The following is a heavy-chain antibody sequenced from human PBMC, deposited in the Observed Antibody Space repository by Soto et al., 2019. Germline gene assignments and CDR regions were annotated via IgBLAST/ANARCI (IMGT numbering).Heavy chain of an antibody. D-gene: IGHD5-18*01. CDR1: GFTFSSYS. CDR3: VRDRDLDRDMVHADL. Sequence: PGGSLRLSCAASGFTFSSYSMNWVRQAPGKGLEWVSYISSSSSTIYYADSVKGRFTISTDNAENSLYLQMNSLRDEDTAVYFCVRDRDLDRDMVHADLWGQGTLVTVSS. V-gene: IGHV3-48*02. J-gene: IGHJ4*01. CDR2: ISSSSSTI.